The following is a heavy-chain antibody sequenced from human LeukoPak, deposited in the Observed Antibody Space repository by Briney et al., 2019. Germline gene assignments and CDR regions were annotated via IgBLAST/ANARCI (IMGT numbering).Heavy chain of an antibody. D-gene: IGHD5-18*01. V-gene: IGHV3-72*01. CDR3: ARVGGDTGRSFDY. CDR1: GFTFNRDW. J-gene: IGHJ4*02. Sequence: GGSLRLSCTASGFTFNRDWTAWVRQAPGKGLEWVGRTRKRANSYTTEYAASVRGRFTISRDDSKNSLYLQMNSLKAEDTAVYYCARVGGDTGRSFDYWGQGTLVTVSS. CDR2: TRKRANSYTT.